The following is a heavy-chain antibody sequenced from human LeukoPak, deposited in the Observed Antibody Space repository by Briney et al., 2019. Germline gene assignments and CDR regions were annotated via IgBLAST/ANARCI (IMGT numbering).Heavy chain of an antibody. CDR2: ISSSGRTI. CDR1: GFTFSSYD. CDR3: ASDQQAFDY. J-gene: IGHJ4*02. Sequence: GRSLRLSSAASGFTFSSYDMNWVRQAPGKGLEWISYISSSGRTIYYADSVKGRFTISRDNAKNSLYLQMKSLRGEDTAVYYCASDQQAFDYWGQGTLVTVSS. V-gene: IGHV3-48*03. D-gene: IGHD2-2*01.